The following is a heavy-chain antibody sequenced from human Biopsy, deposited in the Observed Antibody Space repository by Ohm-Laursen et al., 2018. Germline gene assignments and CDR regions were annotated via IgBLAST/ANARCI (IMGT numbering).Heavy chain of an antibody. CDR3: ARDETGSSVFGPYYYGMDV. CDR2: INPTGGTT. D-gene: IGHD3-9*01. Sequence: SVKVSCKASGYSFTKYYINWVRQAPGQGLEWMGIINPTGGTTSYAGKFQGRVTLTRDTSTGTVYLELNSLIYEDTALYYCARDETGSSVFGPYYYGMDVWGQGTTVTVSS. CDR1: GYSFTKYY. J-gene: IGHJ6*02. V-gene: IGHV1-46*01.